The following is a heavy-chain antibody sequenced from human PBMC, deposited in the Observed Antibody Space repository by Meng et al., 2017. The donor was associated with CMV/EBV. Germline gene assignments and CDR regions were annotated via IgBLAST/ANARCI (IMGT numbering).Heavy chain of an antibody. Sequence: GESLKISCAASGFTFSSYWMSWVRQAPGKGLEWVANIKQDGSEKYYVDSVKGRFTISRDNAKNSLYLQMNSLRAEDTAVYYCARDRQWLRFVWSYGIDVWGQGTTVTVSS. J-gene: IGHJ6*02. V-gene: IGHV3-7*01. D-gene: IGHD5-12*01. CDR1: GFTFSSYW. CDR3: ARDRQWLRFVWSYGIDV. CDR2: IKQDGSEK.